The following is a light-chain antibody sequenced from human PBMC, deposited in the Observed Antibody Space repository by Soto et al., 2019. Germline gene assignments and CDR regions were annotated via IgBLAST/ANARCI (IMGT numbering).Light chain of an antibody. V-gene: IGLV1-44*01. CDR3: IAWDDSLKAYV. J-gene: IGLJ1*01. CDR2: GNY. CDR1: SSNIGSDA. Sequence: QSVLTQPPSASGIPGQWVSISCSGSSSNIGSDAVNWFQHLPGTTPKLLIYGNYQRPSGVPDRFSGSKSGTSASLAISGLQSEDEADYYCIAWDDSLKAYVFGTGTQLTVL.